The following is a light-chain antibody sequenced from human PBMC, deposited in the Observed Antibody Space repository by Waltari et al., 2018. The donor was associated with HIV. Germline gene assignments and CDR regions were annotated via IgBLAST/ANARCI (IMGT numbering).Light chain of an antibody. Sequence: SALTQPASVSGSPGQSLTVSCSGPGSDDRPSTHVTCYQQHPGKAPKLFIYEVFNRPSGISNRFSGSKSGNTASLTVSGLRTEDEADYYCTSYTTSTTLIFGGGTTVTVL. CDR3: TSYTTSTTLI. CDR1: GSDDRPSTH. J-gene: IGLJ2*01. V-gene: IGLV2-14*01. CDR2: EVF.